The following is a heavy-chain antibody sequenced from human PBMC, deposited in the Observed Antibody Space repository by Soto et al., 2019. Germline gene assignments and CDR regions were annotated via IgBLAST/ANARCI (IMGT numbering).Heavy chain of an antibody. CDR1: GGSNIRDGYY. CDR3: ARATPAGSADF. V-gene: IGHV4-31*03. Sequence: SETLSLTCTVSGGSNIRDGYYWSWIRQHPGKGLEWIAYISYSGSSYSNPSLKSRVTISADTSKNQFSLRLTSVTAADTAVYFCARATPAGSADFWGQGTLVTVPS. CDR2: ISYSGSS. J-gene: IGHJ4*02. D-gene: IGHD2-2*01.